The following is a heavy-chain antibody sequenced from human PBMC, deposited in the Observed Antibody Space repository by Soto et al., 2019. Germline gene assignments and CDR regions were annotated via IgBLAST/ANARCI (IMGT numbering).Heavy chain of an antibody. CDR2: ISSSGSTI. CDR3: ARTGRSGYYY. D-gene: IGHD3-3*01. CDR1: GFTFSSYE. Sequence: GWSLRLSCAASGFTFSSYEMNWVRQAPGKGLEWVSYISSSGSTIYYADSVKGRFTISRDNAKNSLYLQMNSLRAEDTAVYYCARTGRSGYYYWGQGTLVTVSS. J-gene: IGHJ4*02. V-gene: IGHV3-48*03.